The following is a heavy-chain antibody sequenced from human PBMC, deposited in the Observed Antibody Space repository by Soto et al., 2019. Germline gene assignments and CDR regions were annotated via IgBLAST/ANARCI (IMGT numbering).Heavy chain of an antibody. Sequence: GGSLRLSCAASGFTVSSNYMSWVRQAPGKGLEWVSVIYSGGSTYYADSVKGRFTISRDNSKNTLYLQMNSLRAEDTAVYYCARVRPHMTTVTSPDAFDIWGQGTMVTVSS. D-gene: IGHD4-17*01. J-gene: IGHJ3*02. CDR3: ARVRPHMTTVTSPDAFDI. V-gene: IGHV3-66*01. CDR2: IYSGGST. CDR1: GFTVSSNY.